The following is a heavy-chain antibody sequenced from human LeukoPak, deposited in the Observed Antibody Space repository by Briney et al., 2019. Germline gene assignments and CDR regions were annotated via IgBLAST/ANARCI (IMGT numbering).Heavy chain of an antibody. CDR3: ARGYIQNYYGSGSYTNWFDP. Sequence: PSETLSLTCTVSGGSISSYYWSWIRQPPGKGLEWIGYIYYSGSTNYNPSLKSRVTISVDTSKNQFSLKLSSVTAADTAVYYCARGYIQNYYGSGSYTNWFDPWGQGTLVTVSS. V-gene: IGHV4-59*12. CDR1: GGSISSYY. D-gene: IGHD3-10*01. J-gene: IGHJ5*02. CDR2: IYYSGST.